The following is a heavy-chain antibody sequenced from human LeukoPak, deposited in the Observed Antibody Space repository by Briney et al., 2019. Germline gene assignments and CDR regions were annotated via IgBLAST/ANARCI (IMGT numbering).Heavy chain of an antibody. CDR2: INPNSGGT. V-gene: IGHV1-2*02. D-gene: IGHD2-2*01. CDR1: GYTFTGYY. CDR3: ARDLVVAPAAIYYYYYYGMDV. Sequence: ASVKVSCKASGYTFTGYYMHWVRQAPGQGLEWMGWINPNSGGTNYAQKFQGRVTMTRDTSISTAYMELSRLRSDDTAVYYCARDLVVAPAAIYYYYYYGMDVWGQGTTVTVSS. J-gene: IGHJ6*02.